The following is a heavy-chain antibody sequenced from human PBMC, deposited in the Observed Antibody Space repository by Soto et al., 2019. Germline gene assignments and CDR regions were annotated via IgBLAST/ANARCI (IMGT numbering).Heavy chain of an antibody. D-gene: IGHD3-10*01. CDR3: ARGTGPGSFLIDY. V-gene: IGHV3-33*01. CDR1: GFIFSNYA. J-gene: IGHJ4*02. Sequence: QVQLVESGGGVVQPGRSLRLSWATSGFIFSNYAMHWVRQAPGQGLEWVALIWSDGSYDNYAESVKGRFTISRDNSKNTLYVPMNSLRVEDTAVYFCARGTGPGSFLIDYWGQGTLVTVSS. CDR2: IWSDGSYD.